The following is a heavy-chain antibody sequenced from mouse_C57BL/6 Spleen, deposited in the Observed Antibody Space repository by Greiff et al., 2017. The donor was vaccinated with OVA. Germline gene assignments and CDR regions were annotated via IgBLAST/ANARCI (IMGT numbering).Heavy chain of an antibody. D-gene: IGHD1-1*01. CDR1: GYAFSSSW. CDR3: ARNYGSSPYYAMGY. CDR2: IYPGDGDT. Sequence: QVQLKQSGPELVKPGASVKISCKASGYAFSSSWMNWVKQRPGKGLEWIGRIYPGDGDTKYNGKFQGKATLTADKSSSTAYMQLSSLTSEDSAVSFCARNYGSSPYYAMGYWGQGTSVTVSS. V-gene: IGHV1-82*01. J-gene: IGHJ4*01.